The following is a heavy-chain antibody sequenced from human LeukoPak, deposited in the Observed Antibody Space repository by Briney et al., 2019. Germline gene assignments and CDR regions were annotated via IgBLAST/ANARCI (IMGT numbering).Heavy chain of an antibody. V-gene: IGHV1-2*02. CDR3: ARGVFGESLES. Sequence: ASVKVSCKASGHTFTGYYVYWVRQAPGQGLEWIGWMNPNVGGANSPQQFQGRVTVTSDPAISAAYMELRRMRPDDTAVYYCARGVFGESLESWGQGTLVTVSS. J-gene: IGHJ4*02. CDR2: MNPNVGGA. CDR1: GHTFTGYY. D-gene: IGHD3-10*02.